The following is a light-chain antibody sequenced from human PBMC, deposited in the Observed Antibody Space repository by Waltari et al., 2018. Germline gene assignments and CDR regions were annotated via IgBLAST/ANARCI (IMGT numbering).Light chain of an antibody. Sequence: ELVFPQSPATLSLSPGERATLSCRASQSVSTYLAWYQQRPGQPPRLLIYASSSRATGIPAMFSGSGSETDFTLTISSLEPEDCAVYYCQQRYKWPLTFGGGSKVEI. CDR3: QQRYKWPLT. CDR2: ASS. CDR1: QSVSTY. J-gene: IGKJ4*01. V-gene: IGKV3-11*01.